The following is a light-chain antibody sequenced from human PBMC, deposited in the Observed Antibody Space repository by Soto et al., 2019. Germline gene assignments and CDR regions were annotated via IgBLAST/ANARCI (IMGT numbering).Light chain of an antibody. J-gene: IGLJ3*02. V-gene: IGLV1-40*01. CDR2: GNS. CDR3: QSYDSSLSGSVV. Sequence: QSVLTQPPSVSGAPGQRVTISCTGSSSNIGAGYDVHWYQQLPGTAPKLLIYGNSNRPSGVPDRFSGSKSGTSASLAIPGLRAEDQADYYCQSYDSSLSGSVVFGGGTKLTVL. CDR1: SSNIGAGYD.